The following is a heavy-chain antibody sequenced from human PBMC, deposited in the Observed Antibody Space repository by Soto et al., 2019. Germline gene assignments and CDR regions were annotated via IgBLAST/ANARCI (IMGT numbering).Heavy chain of an antibody. J-gene: IGHJ6*02. D-gene: IGHD3-3*01. Sequence: PGGSLRLSCAASGFTFDDYAMHWVRQAPGKGLEWVSGISWNSGSIGYADSVKGRFTISRDNAKNSLYLQMNSLRAEDTALYYCAKDPGSGSGYFRRGYYYYGMDVWGQGTTVTVSS. CDR1: GFTFDDYA. V-gene: IGHV3-9*01. CDR2: ISWNSGSI. CDR3: AKDPGSGSGYFRRGYYYYGMDV.